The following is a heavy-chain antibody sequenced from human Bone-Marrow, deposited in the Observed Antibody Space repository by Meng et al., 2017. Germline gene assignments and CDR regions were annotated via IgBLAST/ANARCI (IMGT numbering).Heavy chain of an antibody. CDR1: GFTFSSYA. CDR3: ARDVLLWFGDHPDY. Sequence: GESLKISCAASGFTFSSYAMHWVRQAPGKGLEWVAVISYDGSNKYYADSVEGRFTISRDNSKNTLYLQMNSLRAEDTAVYYCARDVLLWFGDHPDYWGQGTLVTVSS. J-gene: IGHJ4*02. V-gene: IGHV3-30*04. CDR2: ISYDGSNK. D-gene: IGHD3-10*01.